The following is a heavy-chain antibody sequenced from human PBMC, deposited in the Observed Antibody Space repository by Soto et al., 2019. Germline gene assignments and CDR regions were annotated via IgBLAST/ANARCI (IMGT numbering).Heavy chain of an antibody. J-gene: IGHJ4*02. CDR1: GFTFSSYW. Sequence: GGSLRLSCAASGFTFSSYWMHWVRQAPGKGLVWVSRINSDGSSTSYPDSVKGRFTISRDNAKNTLYLQMNSLRAEDTAVYYCARESRQRGRWLQPMSYDYWGQGTLVTVSS. CDR2: INSDGSST. CDR3: ARESRQRGRWLQPMSYDY. D-gene: IGHD5-12*01. V-gene: IGHV3-74*01.